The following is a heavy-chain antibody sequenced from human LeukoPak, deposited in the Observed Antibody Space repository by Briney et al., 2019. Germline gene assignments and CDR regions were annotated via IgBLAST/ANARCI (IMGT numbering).Heavy chain of an antibody. D-gene: IGHD1-26*01. V-gene: IGHV3-11*01. CDR1: GFAFSDYY. CDR2: ISSSGSAT. CDR3: ARDVGVTTSAAFDI. J-gene: IGHJ3*02. Sequence: GGSLRLSCAASGFAFSDYYMTWIRQAPGKGLEWLSYISSSGSATYYADSVKGRFTTSRDNAKNSLYLQVNSLRAEDTAVYYCARDVGVTTSAAFDIWGQGTMVTVSS.